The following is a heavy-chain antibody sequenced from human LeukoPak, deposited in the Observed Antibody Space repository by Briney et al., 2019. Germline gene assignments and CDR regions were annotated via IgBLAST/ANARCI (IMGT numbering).Heavy chain of an antibody. J-gene: IGHJ4*02. CDR3: ARDFGTTGLDY. CDR1: GGSISSYY. Sequence: SETLSLTCTVSGGSISSYYWSWIRQPPGKGLEWIGYIYYSGSTNYNPSLKSRVTISVDTSKNQFSLKLSSVTAADTVVYYCARDFGTTGLDYWGQGTLVTVSS. V-gene: IGHV4-59*01. CDR2: IYYSGST. D-gene: IGHD4-17*01.